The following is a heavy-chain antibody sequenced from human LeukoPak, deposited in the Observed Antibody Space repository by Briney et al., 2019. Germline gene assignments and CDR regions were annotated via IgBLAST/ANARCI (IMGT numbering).Heavy chain of an antibody. D-gene: IGHD3-22*01. J-gene: IGHJ3*02. V-gene: IGHV4-39*07. CDR3: ARGAYYYDSSGYYHVGAFDI. CDR2: IYYSGST. Sequence: PSETLSLTCTVSGGSISSSSYYWGWIRQPPGKGLEWIGSIYYSGSTYYNPSLKSRVTISVDTSKNQFSLKLSSVTAADTAVYYCARGAYYYDSSGYYHVGAFDIWGQGTMVTVSS. CDR1: GGSISSSSYY.